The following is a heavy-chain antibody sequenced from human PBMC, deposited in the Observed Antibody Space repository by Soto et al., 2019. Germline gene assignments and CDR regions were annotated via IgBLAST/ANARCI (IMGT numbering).Heavy chain of an antibody. Sequence: ASVKVSCKAIGYSFTSHYMHWVRQAPGQGLEWMGIINPSGGSTSYAQKFQGRVTMTRDTSTSTVYMELSSLRSEDTATYYCASSLRMAGIGNYYYDMDVWGQGTTVTVSS. CDR2: INPSGGST. D-gene: IGHD6-19*01. V-gene: IGHV1-46*01. CDR3: ASSLRMAGIGNYYYDMDV. CDR1: GYSFTSHY. J-gene: IGHJ6*02.